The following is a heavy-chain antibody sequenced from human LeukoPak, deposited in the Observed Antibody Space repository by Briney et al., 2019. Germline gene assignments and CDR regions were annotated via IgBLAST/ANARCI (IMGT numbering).Heavy chain of an antibody. CDR3: ARAQTDIVVVVAATPFDY. D-gene: IGHD2-15*01. J-gene: IGHJ4*02. V-gene: IGHV1-18*01. Sequence: GASVKVSCKASGYTFTSYGISWVLQAPGQGLEWMVWISAYNGNTNYAQKPQGRVTMTTDTSTSTAYMELRSLRSDDTAEYYCARAQTDIVVVVAATPFDYWGQGTLVTVSS. CDR1: GYTFTSYG. CDR2: ISAYNGNT.